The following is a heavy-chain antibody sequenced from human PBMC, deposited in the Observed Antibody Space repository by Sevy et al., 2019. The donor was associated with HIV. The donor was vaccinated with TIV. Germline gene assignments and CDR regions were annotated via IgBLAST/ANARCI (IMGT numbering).Heavy chain of an antibody. Sequence: ASVKFSCKVSGHTLSEFAMHWVRLAPGKGLEWMGTFDPEDGKTLHAQKFQGRVTMTEDTSTDTAYMEVNNLRSEDTAVYYCATTKDYYNSSGYPFDYWGHGTLVTVSS. CDR1: GHTLSEFA. CDR3: ATTKDYYNSSGYPFDY. J-gene: IGHJ4*01. D-gene: IGHD3-22*01. V-gene: IGHV1-24*01. CDR2: FDPEDGKT.